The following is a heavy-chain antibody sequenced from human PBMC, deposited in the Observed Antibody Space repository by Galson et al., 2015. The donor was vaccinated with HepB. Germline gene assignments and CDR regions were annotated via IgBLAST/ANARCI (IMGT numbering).Heavy chain of an antibody. CDR2: ISYDGSNE. CDR1: GFSFSIYG. CDR3: AKQEAGVDY. D-gene: IGHD6-13*01. J-gene: IGHJ4*02. Sequence: SLRLSCAASGFSFSIYGMNWVRQAPDKGLEWVATISYDGSNEHYADSVKGRFTISRDNSKNTLYLQMNSLRTEDMGVYYCAKQEAGVDYWGQGTLVTVSS. V-gene: IGHV3-30*18.